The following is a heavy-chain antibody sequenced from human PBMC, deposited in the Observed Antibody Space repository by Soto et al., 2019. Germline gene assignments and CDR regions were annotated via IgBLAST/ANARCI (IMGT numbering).Heavy chain of an antibody. CDR1: GFTFSSYV. CDR3: ARRYSYGRDAFDI. CDR2: ISYDGSNK. Sequence: PGGSLRLSCAASGFTFSSYVMHGVREAPGKGLEWVAGISYDGSNKYYGDSVKGRFTISRDNSKNTLFLQMNSLRAEDTAVFYCARRYSYGRDAFDIWGQGTMVTVSS. V-gene: IGHV3-30*03. D-gene: IGHD5-18*01. J-gene: IGHJ3*02.